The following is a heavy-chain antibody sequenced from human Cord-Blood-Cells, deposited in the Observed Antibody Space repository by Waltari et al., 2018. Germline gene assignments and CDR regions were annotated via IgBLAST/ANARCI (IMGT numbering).Heavy chain of an antibody. J-gene: IGHJ4*02. Sequence: QVQLQESGPGLVKPSETLSLTCTVSGYSISSGYYWGWIRQPPGKGLEWIGSIYHSGSTYYNPSLKSRVTISVDTSKNQFSLKLSSGTAADTAVYYCARGGGYSYGYYFDYRGQGTLVTVSS. V-gene: IGHV4-38-2*02. CDR3: ARGGGYSYGYYFDY. CDR1: GYSISSGYY. D-gene: IGHD5-18*01. CDR2: IYHSGST.